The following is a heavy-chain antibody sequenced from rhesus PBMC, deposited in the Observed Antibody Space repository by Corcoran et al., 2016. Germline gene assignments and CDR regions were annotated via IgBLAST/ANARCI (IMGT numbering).Heavy chain of an antibody. Sequence: QVQLQESGPGLVKPSETLSLTCAVSGGSISGYYYWSWIRQPPGKGLEWIGRIYGSGGSNYRNPSPKSRVTRSVDTSKNQFSLKLSSVTAADTAVYDCASALNWYFDLWGPGTPITISS. CDR2: IYGSGGSN. CDR1: GGSISGYYY. J-gene: IGHJ2*01. V-gene: IGHV4S14*01. CDR3: ASALNWYFDL.